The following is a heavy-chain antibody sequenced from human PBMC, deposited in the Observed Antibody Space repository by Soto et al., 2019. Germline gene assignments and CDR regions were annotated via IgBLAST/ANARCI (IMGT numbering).Heavy chain of an antibody. J-gene: IGHJ6*02. V-gene: IGHV4-61*01. CDR3: ARGPIAYYYDSSGYNYYYYGMDV. CDR1: GGSVSSGSYY. D-gene: IGHD3-22*01. CDR2: IYYSGST. Sequence: PSETLSLTCTVSGGSVSSGSYYWSWIRQPPGKGLEWIGYIYYSGSTNYNPSLKSRVTISVDTSKNQFSLKLSSVTAADTAVYYCARGPIAYYYDSSGYNYYYYGMDVCGQGTTVTVSS.